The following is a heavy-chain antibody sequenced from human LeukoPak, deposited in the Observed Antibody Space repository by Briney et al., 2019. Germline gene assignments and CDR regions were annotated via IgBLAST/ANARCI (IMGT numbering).Heavy chain of an antibody. CDR3: ARSRVLDY. CDR1: GFTFNSYW. J-gene: IGHJ4*02. V-gene: IGHV3-7*03. Sequence: GGSLRLSCAASGFTFNSYWMNWVRQAPGKGLEWVANIKRDGSEKYYVDSVKGRFTISRDNSKNTLYLQMNSLRAEDTAVYYCARSRVLDYWGQGTLVTVSS. D-gene: IGHD5-24*01. CDR2: IKRDGSEK.